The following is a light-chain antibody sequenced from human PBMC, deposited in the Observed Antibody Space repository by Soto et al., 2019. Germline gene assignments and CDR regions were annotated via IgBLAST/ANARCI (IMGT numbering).Light chain of an antibody. J-gene: IGKJ2*01. V-gene: IGKV3-20*01. CDR3: KQYCRSPFT. CDR2: DAS. CDR1: QSVSSNS. Sequence: EIVLTQYPGTLSLSPGERATLSCRASQSVSSNSLARHQQKPGQAPRLLIYDASNRATGIPDRFSGSGSWTNFTLTISRLEPVDFAVYYSKQYCRSPFTFCKGTKLQIK.